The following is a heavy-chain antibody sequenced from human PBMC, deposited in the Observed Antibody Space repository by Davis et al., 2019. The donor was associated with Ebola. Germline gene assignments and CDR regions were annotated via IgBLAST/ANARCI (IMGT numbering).Heavy chain of an antibody. Sequence: PGGSLRLSCAASGFSFSNVWMIWVRQAPGRGLEWVGRIKHKADGGTTDYAAPVKGRFIISRDDSKNTLYLQMNSLKTEDTAVYYCARATSGTYLLNYWGQGTLVTVSS. CDR3: ARATSGTYLLNY. V-gene: IGHV3-15*01. CDR1: GFSFSNVW. CDR2: IKHKADGGTT. D-gene: IGHD1-26*01. J-gene: IGHJ4*02.